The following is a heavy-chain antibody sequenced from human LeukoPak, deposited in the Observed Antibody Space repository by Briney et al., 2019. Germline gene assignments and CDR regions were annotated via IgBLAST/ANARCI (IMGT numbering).Heavy chain of an antibody. D-gene: IGHD6-13*01. CDR3: ARTREYSSSWYFPPFDP. J-gene: IGHJ5*02. V-gene: IGHV1-2*02. Sequence: GASVKVSCKASGYTFTGYYMNWVRQAPGQGLEWMGWINPNSGRTNYAQNLQGRVTMTRDPSISTAYMELNSLTSNDTAVYYCARTREYSSSWYFPPFDPWGQGTLVTVSS. CDR2: INPNSGRT. CDR1: GYTFTGYY.